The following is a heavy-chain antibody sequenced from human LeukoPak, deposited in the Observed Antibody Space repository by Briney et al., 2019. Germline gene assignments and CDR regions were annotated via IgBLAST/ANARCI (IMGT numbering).Heavy chain of an antibody. CDR3: VRDYCSGVTCYDGY. CDR1: GFIFSRYW. Sequence: PGGSLRLSCAGYGFIFSRYWMSWVRQGPGNGLEWVANIKKDGSEKYYVDSVKGRFTISRDNAKSSVYLQMNSLRAEDTAVYYCVRDYCSGVTCYDGYWGQGSLVTVSS. CDR2: IKKDGSEK. D-gene: IGHD2-15*01. V-gene: IGHV3-7*04. J-gene: IGHJ4*02.